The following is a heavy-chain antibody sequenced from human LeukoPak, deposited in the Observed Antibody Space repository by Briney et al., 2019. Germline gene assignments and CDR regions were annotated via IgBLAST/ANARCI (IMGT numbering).Heavy chain of an antibody. CDR1: GYLLSELS. V-gene: IGHV1-24*01. Sequence: ASVKVSCKVSGYLLSELSIDWVRQTAGKGLEWMAGFAREVDDTIYSENFQGRVTMTEDTSTDTAYMELSSLTFDDTAVYYCTTGMANDYAGNDYWGQGTLVTVSS. D-gene: IGHD4-23*01. J-gene: IGHJ4*02. CDR2: FAREVDDT. CDR3: TTGMANDYAGNDY.